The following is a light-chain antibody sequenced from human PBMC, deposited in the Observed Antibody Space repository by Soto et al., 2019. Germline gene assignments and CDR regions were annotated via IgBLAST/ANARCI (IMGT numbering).Light chain of an antibody. CDR1: QSISSY. J-gene: IGKJ1*01. Sequence: DIQMTQSPSSLSASVGDRVTITCRASQSISSYLNRYQQKPGKAPKLLIYAASGLQTGVPSRFSGSGSGTDFTLSISSLQREDFATYYCQQSYITPPGTFGQGTKVDIK. CDR2: AAS. V-gene: IGKV1-39*01. CDR3: QQSYITPPGT.